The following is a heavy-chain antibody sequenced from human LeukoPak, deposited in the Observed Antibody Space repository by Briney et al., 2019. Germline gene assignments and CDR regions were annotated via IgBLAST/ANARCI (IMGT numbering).Heavy chain of an antibody. J-gene: IGHJ6*03. CDR2: IYSGGST. Sequence: GGSLRLSCAASGFTFSSYSMSWVRQAPGKGLEWVSVIYSGGSTYYADSVKGRFTISRDNSKNTLYLQMNSLRAEDTAVYYCASAPGSSGRVSYYYYYYMDVWGKGTTVTISS. D-gene: IGHD6-19*01. V-gene: IGHV3-66*01. CDR3: ASAPGSSGRVSYYYYYYMDV. CDR1: GFTFSSYS.